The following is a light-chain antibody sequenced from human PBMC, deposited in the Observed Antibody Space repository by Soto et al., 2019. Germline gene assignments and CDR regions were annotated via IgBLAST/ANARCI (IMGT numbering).Light chain of an antibody. J-gene: IGKJ5*01. CDR1: QSVSSSY. Sequence: EILLTQSPGTLSLSPGERATLSCRASQSVSSSYLAWYQQKPGQAPRLLIYGASSRATGTPDRFSGSGSGTDFTLTISRLEPEDFAVYYCQQYGSSPPITFGQGTRLEIK. CDR2: GAS. CDR3: QQYGSSPPIT. V-gene: IGKV3-20*01.